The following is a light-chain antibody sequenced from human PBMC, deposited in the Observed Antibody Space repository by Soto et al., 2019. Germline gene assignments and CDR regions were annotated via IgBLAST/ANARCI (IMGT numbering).Light chain of an antibody. J-gene: IGKJ4*01. CDR1: QSVSNY. Sequence: EIVLTQSPATLSLSPGERATLSCRASQSVSNYLAWYQQKPGQAPRLLMYDVSNRATGIPARFSGSGSGTDFTLTIRSLEPEDFAVYYCQPRSDWPLTFGGGTKVEIK. CDR3: QPRSDWPLT. V-gene: IGKV3-11*01. CDR2: DVS.